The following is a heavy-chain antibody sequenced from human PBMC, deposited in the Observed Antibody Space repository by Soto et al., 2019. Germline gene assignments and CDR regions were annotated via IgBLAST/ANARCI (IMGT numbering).Heavy chain of an antibody. J-gene: IGHJ6*03. V-gene: IGHV1-2*04. Sequence: ASVKVSCKASGYTFTGYYMHWVRQAPGQGLEWMGWINPNSGGTNYAQKFQGWVTMTRDTSISTAYMELSRLRSDDTAVYYCARDNGGTLPGEYSSSSPFETHYYYYYMDVWGKGTTVTVSS. CDR1: GYTFTGYY. CDR3: ARDNGGTLPGEYSSSSPFETHYYYYYMDV. CDR2: INPNSGGT. D-gene: IGHD6-6*01.